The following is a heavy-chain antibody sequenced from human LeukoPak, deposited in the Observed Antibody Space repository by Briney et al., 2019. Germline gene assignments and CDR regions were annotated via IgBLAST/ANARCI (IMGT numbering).Heavy chain of an antibody. CDR3: ARPGRYYDFWSGSDAFDI. D-gene: IGHD3-3*01. V-gene: IGHV5-51*01. Sequence: GESLKISCKHSEYSFPNYCIGWVRQMPGKGLEWMGIIYPDDSDTRYSPSFQGQVTISADKSISTAYLQWSSLKASDTAMYYCARPGRYYDFWSGSDAFDIWGQGTMVTVSS. J-gene: IGHJ3*02. CDR2: IYPDDSDT. CDR1: EYSFPNYC.